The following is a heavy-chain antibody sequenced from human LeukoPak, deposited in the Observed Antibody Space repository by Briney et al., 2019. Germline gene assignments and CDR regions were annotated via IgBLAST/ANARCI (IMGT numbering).Heavy chain of an antibody. Sequence: SETLSLTCTVSDYSISSGYYWGWIRQPPGKGLEWIGNIYHRGGTNYNPALESRGTISVDTSKNHFSLKLSSVTAADTAVYYCARMCSGSSCPFDRWGQGTLVTVSS. CDR3: ARMCSGSSCPFDR. V-gene: IGHV4-38-2*02. CDR2: IYHRGGT. D-gene: IGHD2-2*01. CDR1: DYSISSGYY. J-gene: IGHJ4*02.